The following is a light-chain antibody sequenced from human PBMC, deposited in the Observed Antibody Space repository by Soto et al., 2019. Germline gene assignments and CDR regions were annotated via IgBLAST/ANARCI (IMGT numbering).Light chain of an antibody. CDR2: GNS. CDR1: SSNIGAGYD. CDR3: QSYDSSLSGYV. V-gene: IGLV1-40*01. J-gene: IGLJ1*01. Sequence: QSVLTQPPSVSGAPGQRVTISCTGSSSNIGAGYDVHWYLQLPGTAPKLLIYGNSNRPSGVPDRFSGSKSGTSVSLAITGLQAEDEADYYCQSYDSSLSGYVFGTGTKLTVL.